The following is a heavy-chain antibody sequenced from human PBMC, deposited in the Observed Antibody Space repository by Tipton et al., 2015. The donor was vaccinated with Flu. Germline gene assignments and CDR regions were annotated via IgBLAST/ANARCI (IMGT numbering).Heavy chain of an antibody. J-gene: IGHJ4*02. D-gene: IGHD4-17*01. CDR3: AKDLHGDYADYFDS. V-gene: IGHV3-23*01. CDR1: GFTFSSYA. CDR2: IGRSGGDRI. Sequence: SLRLSCAASGFTFSSYAMSWVRQAPGKGLEWVSGIGRSGGDRIHYADSVNGRFTISRDNSKNTLFLLMNSLRAEDTAIYYCAKDLHGDYADYFDSWGQGTLVTVSS.